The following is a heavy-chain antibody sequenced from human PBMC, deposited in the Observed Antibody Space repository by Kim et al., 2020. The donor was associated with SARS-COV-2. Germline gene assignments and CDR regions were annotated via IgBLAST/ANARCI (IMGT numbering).Heavy chain of an antibody. D-gene: IGHD3-16*01. CDR3: ARVKSHPYTRRIAYFDY. CDR2: IYYSGST. V-gene: IGHV4-39*07. J-gene: IGHJ4*02. Sequence: SETLSLTCTVSGGSISSSSYYWGWIRQPPGKGLEWIGSIYYSGSTYYNPSLKSRVTISVDTSKNQFSLKLSSVTAADTAVYYCARVKSHPYTRRIAYFDYWGQGTLVTVSS. CDR1: GGSISSSSYY.